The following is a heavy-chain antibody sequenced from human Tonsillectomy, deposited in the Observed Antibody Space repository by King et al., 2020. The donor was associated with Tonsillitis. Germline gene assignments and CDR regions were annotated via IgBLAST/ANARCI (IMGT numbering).Heavy chain of an antibody. CDR3: AKDMGLAARLYAFDI. CDR2: ISWNSGST. CDR1: GFTFDDYA. V-gene: IGHV3-9*01. J-gene: IGHJ3*02. D-gene: IGHD6-6*01. Sequence: VQLVESGGGLVQPGRSLRLSCAASGFTFDDYAMQWVRQVPGKGLEWVSGISWNSGSTAYADSVKGRFTISRDNAKNSLYLQMNSLRPEDTALYYCAKDMGLAARLYAFDIWGQGTMVTVSS.